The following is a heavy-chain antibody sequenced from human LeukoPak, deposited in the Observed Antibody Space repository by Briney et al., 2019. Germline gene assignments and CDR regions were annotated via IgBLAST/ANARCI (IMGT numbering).Heavy chain of an antibody. J-gene: IGHJ6*02. CDR1: GGSISTYY. CDR3: ASLQQLVLPYYYYGMDV. D-gene: IGHD6-13*01. Sequence: PSETLSLTCTVSGGSISTYYWSWIRQPPGKGLEWIGYFYYSGSTNYNPSLKSRVTISVDRSKNQFSLKLGSVTAADTAVYYCASLQQLVLPYYYYGMDVWGQGTTVTVSS. V-gene: IGHV4-59*08. CDR2: FYYSGST.